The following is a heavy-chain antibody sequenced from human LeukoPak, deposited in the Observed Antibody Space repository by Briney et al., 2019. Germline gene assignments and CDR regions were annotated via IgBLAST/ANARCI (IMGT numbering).Heavy chain of an antibody. CDR1: GASMSSYY. CDR3: AGDDKDAFDI. J-gene: IGHJ3*02. D-gene: IGHD3-22*01. V-gene: IGHV4-59*01. CDR2: VFYTRST. Sequence: SETLSLTCTVSGASMSSYYWNWIRQPPGKGLEWIGYVFYTRSTNYNPSLKGRVTISIDMSKNQFSLNLSSVTAADTAVYYCAGDDKDAFDIWGQGTMVTVSS.